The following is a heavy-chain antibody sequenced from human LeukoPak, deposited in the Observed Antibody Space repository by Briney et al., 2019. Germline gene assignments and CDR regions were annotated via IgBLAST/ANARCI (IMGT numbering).Heavy chain of an antibody. CDR2: ISGSGGST. D-gene: IGHD3-22*01. J-gene: IGHJ4*02. Sequence: PVGSLRLSCAASGFTFSSYTMSWVRQAPGKGLEWVSGISGSGGSTYYADSVKGRFTISRGNAKNSLYLQMNSLRAEDTAVYYCARDLGYYDSSGLRFDYWGQGTLVTVSS. CDR3: ARDLGYYDSSGLRFDY. CDR1: GFTFSSYT. V-gene: IGHV3-23*01.